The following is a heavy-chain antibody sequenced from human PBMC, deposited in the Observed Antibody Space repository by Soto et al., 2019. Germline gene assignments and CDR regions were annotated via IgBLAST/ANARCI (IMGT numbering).Heavy chain of an antibody. CDR3: ARVRRDGYTGYTMDV. V-gene: IGHV1-46*01. CDR2: INPSGGST. D-gene: IGHD5-12*01. CDR1: GYTFTSYY. Sequence: GASVKVSCKASGYTFTSYYMHWVRQAPGQGLEWMGIINPSGGSTSYAQKFQGRVTMTRDTSTSTVYMELSSLRVEDTAVYYCARVRRDGYTGYTMDVWGQGTTVTVSS. J-gene: IGHJ6*02.